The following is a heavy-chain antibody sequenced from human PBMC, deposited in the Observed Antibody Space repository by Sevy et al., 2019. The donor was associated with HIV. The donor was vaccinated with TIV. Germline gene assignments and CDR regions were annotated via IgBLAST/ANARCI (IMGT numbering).Heavy chain of an antibody. CDR3: ARGYSQYYYDSSGYYPSDY. Sequence: ASVKFSCKASGGTFSSYAISWVRQAPGQGLEWMGGIIPIFGTANYAQKFQGRVTITADKSTSTAYMELSSLRSEDTAVYYCARGYSQYYYDSSGYYPSDYWGQGTLVTVSS. V-gene: IGHV1-69*06. CDR2: IIPIFGTA. D-gene: IGHD3-22*01. CDR1: GGTFSSYA. J-gene: IGHJ4*02.